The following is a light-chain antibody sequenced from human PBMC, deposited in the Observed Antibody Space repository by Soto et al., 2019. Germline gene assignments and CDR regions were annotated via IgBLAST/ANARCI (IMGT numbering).Light chain of an antibody. CDR1: QSVGSS. V-gene: IGKV3-15*01. Sequence: EIVMTQSPVTLSVSPGERAALSCRASQSVGSSFAWYQQRPGQAPRVLIYGTSTRATGVPARFSGSGSGTDFTLTISSLQSEDFAVYYCQQHNNWPYTFGQGTRLEIK. CDR3: QQHNNWPYT. J-gene: IGKJ2*01. CDR2: GTS.